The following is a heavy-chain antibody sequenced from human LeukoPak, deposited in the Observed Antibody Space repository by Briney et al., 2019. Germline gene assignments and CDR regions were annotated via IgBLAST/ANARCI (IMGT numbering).Heavy chain of an antibody. CDR3: ARDRGSYAASPNWFDP. CDR2: INQDGSEK. CDR1: GFIFSIYW. Sequence: PGGSLRLSCGASGFIFSIYWMSWVRQAPGKGLEWVANINQDGSEKYYVDSVEGRFTISKDNAKNSLYLQMNSLTAEDTAVYYCARDRGSYAASPNWFDPWGQGTLVTVSS. V-gene: IGHV3-7*01. D-gene: IGHD1-26*01. J-gene: IGHJ5*02.